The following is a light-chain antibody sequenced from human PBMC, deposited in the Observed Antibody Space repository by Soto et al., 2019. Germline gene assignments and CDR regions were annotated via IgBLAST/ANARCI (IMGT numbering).Light chain of an antibody. V-gene: IGKV1-27*01. CDR1: QGISNY. Sequence: DIPMTQSPSSLSASVGDRVTITCRASQGISNYLAWYQQKPGKVPKLLIYGASTLQSGVPSRFSGSGSGTHFTLTISSLQPEDVATYYCQKYDSAPPYTFGQGTKLEIK. CDR2: GAS. J-gene: IGKJ2*01. CDR3: QKYDSAPPYT.